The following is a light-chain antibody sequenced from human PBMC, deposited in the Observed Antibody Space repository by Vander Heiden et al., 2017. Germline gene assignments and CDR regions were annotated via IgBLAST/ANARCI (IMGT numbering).Light chain of an antibody. Sequence: QSVLPQPPSVSGAPGQRVSISCTGSSSNIGAGYDVHWYQQRPGTAPKLLIYGNSNRPSGVPDRFSGSKSGTSASLAITGLQAEDEADYYCQSYDSSLSGYVFGTGTKVTVL. J-gene: IGLJ1*01. CDR3: QSYDSSLSGYV. CDR2: GNS. CDR1: SSNIGAGYD. V-gene: IGLV1-40*01.